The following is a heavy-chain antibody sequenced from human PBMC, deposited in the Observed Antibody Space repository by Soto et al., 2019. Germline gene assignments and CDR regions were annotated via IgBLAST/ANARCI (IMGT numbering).Heavy chain of an antibody. Sequence: SLRLSCAASGFTFDDYAMHWVRQAPGKGLEWVSGISWNSGSIGYADSVKGRFTISRDNAKNSLYLQMNSLRAEDTALYYCAKEYGGYDFAFDIWGQGTMVTVSS. V-gene: IGHV3-9*01. D-gene: IGHD5-12*01. CDR2: ISWNSGSI. CDR3: AKEYGGYDFAFDI. CDR1: GFTFDDYA. J-gene: IGHJ3*02.